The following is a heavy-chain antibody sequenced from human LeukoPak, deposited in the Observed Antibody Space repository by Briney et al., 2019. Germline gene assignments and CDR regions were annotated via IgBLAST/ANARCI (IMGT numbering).Heavy chain of an antibody. CDR3: ARGEGYRVGAWWYFDY. J-gene: IGHJ4*02. D-gene: IGHD1-26*01. Sequence: GASVKVSCKASGYTLTTYYLHWVRQAPGQGLEWMGIINPNAGDTGYARKFLGRVTMTRDTSTSTVYMELSSLRSEDTAVYYCARGEGYRVGAWWYFDYWGQGTLVTVSS. CDR1: GYTLTTYY. CDR2: INPNAGDT. V-gene: IGHV1-46*01.